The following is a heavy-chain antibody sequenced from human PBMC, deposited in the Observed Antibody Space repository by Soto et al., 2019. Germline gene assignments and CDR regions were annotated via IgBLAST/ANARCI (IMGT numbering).Heavy chain of an antibody. J-gene: IGHJ4*02. CDR1: GDSMTKYY. CDR2: VYMSGST. D-gene: IGHD1-26*01. CDR3: ARTVGAAYYFDF. Sequence: ETLSLTCTVSGDSMTKYYWSWIRQTAGKGLEWIGRVYMSGSTNYNPSLKSRVTMSIDTSNNHFSLDLKSVTAADTAVYYCARTVGAAYYFDFWGQGALVTVSS. V-gene: IGHV4-4*07.